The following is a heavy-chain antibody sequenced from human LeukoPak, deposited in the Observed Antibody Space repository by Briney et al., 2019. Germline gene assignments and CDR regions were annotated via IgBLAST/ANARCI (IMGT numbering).Heavy chain of an antibody. V-gene: IGHV1-69*05. J-gene: IGHJ5*02. CDR3: ARDGGYSYGYYNWFDP. D-gene: IGHD5-18*01. CDR1: GGTFSSYA. Sequence: ASVKVSCKASGGTFSSYAISWVRQAPGQGLEWMGGIIPIFGTASYAQKFQGRVTITTDESTSTAYMELSSLRSEDTAVYYCARDGGYSYGYYNWFDPWGQGTLVTVSS. CDR2: IIPIFGTA.